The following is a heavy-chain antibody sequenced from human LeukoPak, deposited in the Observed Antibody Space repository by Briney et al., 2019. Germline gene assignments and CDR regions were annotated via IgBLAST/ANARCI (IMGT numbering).Heavy chain of an antibody. CDR3: AKDSNYDSSGNFDY. J-gene: IGHJ4*02. Sequence: GRSLRLSCAASGFTFDDYAMHWVRQAPGKGLEWVSGISWNSGSIGYADPVKGRFTISRDNAKNSLYLQMNSLRAEDTALYYCAKDSNYDSSGNFDYWGQGTLVTVSS. CDR2: ISWNSGSI. V-gene: IGHV3-9*01. CDR1: GFTFDDYA. D-gene: IGHD3-22*01.